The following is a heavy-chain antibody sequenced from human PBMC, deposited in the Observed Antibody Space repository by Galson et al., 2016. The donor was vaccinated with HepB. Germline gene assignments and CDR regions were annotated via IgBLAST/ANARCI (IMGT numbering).Heavy chain of an antibody. V-gene: IGHV3-21*01. J-gene: IGHJ4*02. CDR2: ISASHRFI. CDR3: ARAYGDYAYTDH. D-gene: IGHD4-17*01. CDR1: GFTFTDYT. Sequence: SLRLSCAASGFTFTDYTMNWFCLAPGQGLQRVSSISASHRFIHYVDSVKGRFAISRDNAKNSLYLQMNSLRAEDTAVYYCARAYGDYAYTDHWGQGTQVIVSS.